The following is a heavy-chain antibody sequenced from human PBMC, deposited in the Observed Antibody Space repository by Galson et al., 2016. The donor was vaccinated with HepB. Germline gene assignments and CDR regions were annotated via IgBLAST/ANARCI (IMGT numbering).Heavy chain of an antibody. CDR2: IWYDGSNK. D-gene: IGHD3-3*01. V-gene: IGHV3-33*01. J-gene: IGHJ6*02. CDR1: GFTFSSYG. Sequence: SLRLSCAASGFTFSSYGMHWVRQAPGKGLEWVAVIWYDGSNKYYADSVKGRFTISRENSKNTLYMQMNSLSAEETAAYYCARENYHFWSAYSPLQHYYHGLDVWGQGTTVTVSS. CDR3: ARENYHFWSAYSPLQHYYHGLDV.